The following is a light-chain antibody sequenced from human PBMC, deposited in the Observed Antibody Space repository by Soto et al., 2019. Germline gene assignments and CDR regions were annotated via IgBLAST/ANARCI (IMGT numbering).Light chain of an antibody. CDR2: DAS. Sequence: DIQMTQSPSTLSASVGDIVTITCRASQSISSWLAWYQQKPGKAPKLLIYDASSLESVVPSRFSGSGSGTEFTLTISSLQPDDFATYYCQKYNSYPLNFGGGTKVDIK. CDR3: QKYNSYPLN. V-gene: IGKV1-5*01. CDR1: QSISSW. J-gene: IGKJ4*01.